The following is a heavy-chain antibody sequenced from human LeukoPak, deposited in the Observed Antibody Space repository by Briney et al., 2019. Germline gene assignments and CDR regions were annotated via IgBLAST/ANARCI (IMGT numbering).Heavy chain of an antibody. CDR2: INHSGST. Sequence: PSETLSLTCTVYGGSISGYYWSWIRQPPRPGQELNGEINHSGSTNYNPSLKSRVTISVDTSKNQFSLKLSSVTAADTAVYYCARAPLAIVPAAHFDYWGQGTLVTVSS. D-gene: IGHD2-2*01. CDR3: ARAPLAIVPAAHFDY. J-gene: IGHJ4*02. V-gene: IGHV4-34*01. CDR1: GGSISGYY.